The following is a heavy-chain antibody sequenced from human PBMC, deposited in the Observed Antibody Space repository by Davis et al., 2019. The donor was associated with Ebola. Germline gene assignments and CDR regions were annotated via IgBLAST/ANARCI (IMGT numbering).Heavy chain of an antibody. CDR2: INPNSGGT. V-gene: IGHV1-2*06. D-gene: IGHD6-13*01. CDR3: ARDLPYSSSWSGAFDI. J-gene: IGHJ3*02. CDR1: GYTFTGYY. Sequence: ASVKVSCKASGYTFTGYYIHWVRQAPGQGLEWMGRINPNSGGTNFAQKFQGRVTMTRDTSISTAYMELSRLRSDDTAVYYCARDLPYSSSWSGAFDIWGQGTMVTVSS.